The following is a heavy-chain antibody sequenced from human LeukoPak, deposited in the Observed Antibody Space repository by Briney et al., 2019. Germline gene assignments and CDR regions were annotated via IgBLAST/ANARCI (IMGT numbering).Heavy chain of an antibody. CDR2: INHSGST. CDR1: GFTFSSYA. D-gene: IGHD6-19*01. CDR3: ARAPGIAVAGTLDY. Sequence: GSLRLSCAASGFTFSSYAMSWVRQPPGKGLEWIGEINHSGSTNYNPSLKSRVTISVDTSKNQFSLKLSSVTAADTAVYYCARAPGIAVAGTLDYWGQGTLVTVSS. V-gene: IGHV4-34*01. J-gene: IGHJ4*02.